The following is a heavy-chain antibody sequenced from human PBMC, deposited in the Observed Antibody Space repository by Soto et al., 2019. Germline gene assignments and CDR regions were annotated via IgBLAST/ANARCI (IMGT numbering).Heavy chain of an antibody. CDR1: GGSISSYY. Sequence: SETLSLTCSVSGGSISSYYWSWIRQPPGKGLEWIAYIYYSVTSYNPSLKSRVSISLDTSKNQFSLKLSSVTAADTAVYYCAKHKPNTSGWYYYGMDVWGHGTTVTVSS. J-gene: IGHJ6*02. CDR3: AKHKPNTSGWYYYGMDV. CDR2: IYYSVT. V-gene: IGHV4-59*08. D-gene: IGHD6-19*01.